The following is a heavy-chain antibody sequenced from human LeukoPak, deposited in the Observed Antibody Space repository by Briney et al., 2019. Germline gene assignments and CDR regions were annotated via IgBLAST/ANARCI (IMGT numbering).Heavy chain of an antibody. CDR1: GGSFSGYY. J-gene: IGHJ3*02. Sequence: SETLSLTCAVYGGSFSGYYWSWIRQPPGKGLEGIGEINHSGSTNYNPSLKRRVTISVDTSKNQFSLKLSSVTAADTAVYYCARGYSYGPNGSFDIWGQGRKPTISS. V-gene: IGHV4-34*01. D-gene: IGHD5-18*01. CDR2: INHSGST. CDR3: ARGYSYGPNGSFDI.